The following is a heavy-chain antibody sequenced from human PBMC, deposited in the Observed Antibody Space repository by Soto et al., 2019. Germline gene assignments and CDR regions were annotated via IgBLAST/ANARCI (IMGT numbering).Heavy chain of an antibody. D-gene: IGHD3-22*01. Sequence: PSETLSLTCTVSGGSISSYYWSWIRQPPGKGLEWIGYIYYSGSTNYNPSLKSRVTISVDTSKNQFSLKLSSVTAADTAVYYCASSECHDSSGCIYWFDPWGQGTLVTVSS. CDR1: GGSISSYY. J-gene: IGHJ5*02. CDR3: ASSECHDSSGCIYWFDP. V-gene: IGHV4-59*01. CDR2: IYYSGST.